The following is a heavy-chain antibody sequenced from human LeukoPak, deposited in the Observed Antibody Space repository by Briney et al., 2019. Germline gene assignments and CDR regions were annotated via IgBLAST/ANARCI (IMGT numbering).Heavy chain of an antibody. Sequence: GGSLRLSCAASGFTLSSYAMSRVRQAPGKGLGWVSSISASGGSTNYADSVKGRFTISRDNSKNTVYLQMNSLRAEDTAVYYCAKVMKGSERLTMVRGVIIKTAGLYYMDVWGKGTTVTVSS. D-gene: IGHD3-10*01. CDR3: AKVMKGSERLTMVRGVIIKTAGLYYMDV. J-gene: IGHJ6*03. CDR1: GFTLSSYA. V-gene: IGHV3-23*01. CDR2: ISASGGST.